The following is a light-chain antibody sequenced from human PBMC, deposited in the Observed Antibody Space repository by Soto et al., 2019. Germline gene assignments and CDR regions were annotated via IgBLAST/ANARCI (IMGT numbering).Light chain of an antibody. Sequence: ETVFTQSPCTLSLSPGERATLSCRASQSVRSNLAWYQQKPGQALRLLIYGASSRATGIPDRFSGSGSGTDFSLTISRLEPEDFAVYYCQQYGSSPITFGQGTRLEIK. CDR2: GAS. J-gene: IGKJ5*01. CDR1: QSVRSN. V-gene: IGKV3-20*01. CDR3: QQYGSSPIT.